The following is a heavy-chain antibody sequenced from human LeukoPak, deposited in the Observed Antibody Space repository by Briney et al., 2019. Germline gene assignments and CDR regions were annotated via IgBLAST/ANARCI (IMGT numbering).Heavy chain of an antibody. V-gene: IGHV1-58*01. D-gene: IGHD6-19*01. CDR1: GFTFTSSA. J-gene: IGHJ4*02. CDR2: IVVGSGNT. CDR3: AAVSQIAVAGTGDY. Sequence: GTSVKVSCKASGFTFTSSAVQWVRQARGQRLEWIGWIVVGSGNTNYAQKFQERVTITRDMSTSTAYMELSSLRSGDTAVYYCAAVSQIAVAGTGDYWGQGTLVTVSS.